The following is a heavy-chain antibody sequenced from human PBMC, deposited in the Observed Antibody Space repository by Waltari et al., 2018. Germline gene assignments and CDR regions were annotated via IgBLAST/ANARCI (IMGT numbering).Heavy chain of an antibody. D-gene: IGHD5-12*01. Sequence: QVQLQESGPGLVKPSETLSLTCTVSGGSISSYYWSWIRQPPGKGLAWIGYIYYSGSTNYNPSLKSRVTISVDTSKNQFSLKLSSVTAADTAVYYCARNQGADIVATINDQYYYYYYGMDVWGQGTTVTVSS. J-gene: IGHJ6*02. CDR1: GGSISSYY. CDR2: IYYSGST. CDR3: ARNQGADIVATINDQYYYYYYGMDV. V-gene: IGHV4-59*01.